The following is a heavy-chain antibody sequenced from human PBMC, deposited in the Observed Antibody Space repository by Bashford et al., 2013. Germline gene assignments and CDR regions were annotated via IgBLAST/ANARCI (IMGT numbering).Heavy chain of an antibody. Sequence: ASVKVSCQASGYTFSGHYLHWVRQAPGQGLEWMGWVNPNSGATYYAQNFQGRVTMTRDTSISTFYMELSRLRSDDTAVYYCARVDAYFQDSGFRSIDQWGQGTLVTVSS. J-gene: IGHJ4*02. CDR1: GYTFSGHY. CDR2: VNPNSGAT. CDR3: ARVDAYFQDSGFRSIDQ. D-gene: IGHD1-26*01. V-gene: IGHV1-2*02.